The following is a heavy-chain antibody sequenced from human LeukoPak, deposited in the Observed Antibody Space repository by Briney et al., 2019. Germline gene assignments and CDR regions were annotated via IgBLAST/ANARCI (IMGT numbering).Heavy chain of an antibody. J-gene: IGHJ3*02. V-gene: IGHV1-18*01. CDR3: ARDISMIVVVKNAFEI. D-gene: IGHD3-22*01. CDR1: GYTFTSYG. Sequence: ASVKASCKASGYTFTSYGISWVRQAPGQGLEWMGWTSVYNGNTNYAQKLQGRVTMTTDTSTSTAYMELRSLRSDDTAMYYCARDISMIVVVKNAFEIWGQGTMVTVSS. CDR2: TSVYNGNT.